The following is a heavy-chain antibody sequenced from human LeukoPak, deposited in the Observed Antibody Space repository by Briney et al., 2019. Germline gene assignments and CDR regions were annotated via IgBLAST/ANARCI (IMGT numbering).Heavy chain of an antibody. D-gene: IGHD4-23*01. V-gene: IGHV3-11*01. CDR2: IRNTGYSK. Sequence: PGVSLRLSCASPGSTLSDYYVNWIRQAPGKGLEWVSQIRNTGYSKYYADSVKGRFTISRDNVKDSVSLQMNSLRVADSGMYYCAREEYGGNNFDYWGQGILVTVSS. CDR3: AREEYGGNNFDY. J-gene: IGHJ4*02. CDR1: GSTLSDYY.